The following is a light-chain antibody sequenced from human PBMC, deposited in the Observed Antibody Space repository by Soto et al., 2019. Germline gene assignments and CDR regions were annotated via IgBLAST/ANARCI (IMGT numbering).Light chain of an antibody. V-gene: IGLV2-23*01. CDR3: CSFAGRSTWV. CDR2: EDK. J-gene: IGLJ3*02. CDR1: NNDVGSYNF. Sequence: QSALTQPASVSGSPGRSITFSCTGTNNDVGSYNFVSWYQQHPGRAPKLMIYEDKKRPSGVSNRFSGSKSGNTASLTISGLQAGDEADYYCCSFAGRSTWVFGGGTKLTVL.